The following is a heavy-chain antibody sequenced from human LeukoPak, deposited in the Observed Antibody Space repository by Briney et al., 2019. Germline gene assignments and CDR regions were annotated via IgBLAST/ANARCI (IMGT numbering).Heavy chain of an antibody. CDR1: GFTFSSYW. V-gene: IGHV3-33*08. D-gene: IGHD3-9*01. CDR3: ARANYDILSLGY. J-gene: IGHJ4*02. CDR2: IWYDGSNK. Sequence: GGSLRLSCAASGFTFSSYWTSWVRQAPGKGLEWVAVIWYDGSNKYYADSVKGRFTISRDNSKNTLYLQMNSLRAEDTAVYYCARANYDILSLGYWGQGTLVTVSS.